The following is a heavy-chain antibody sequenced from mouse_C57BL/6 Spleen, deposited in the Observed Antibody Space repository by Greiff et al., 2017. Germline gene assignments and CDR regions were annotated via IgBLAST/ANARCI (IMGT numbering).Heavy chain of an antibody. CDR1: GYTFTSYW. D-gene: IGHD1-1*01. J-gene: IGHJ1*03. Sequence: QVQLQQPGAELVKPGASVKMSCKASGYTFTSYWITWVKQRPGQGLEWIGDIYPGSGSTNYNEKFKSKATLTVDTSSSTAYMQLSSLTSEDSAVXYCARGFKVITTVVGYFDVWGTGTTVTGSS. CDR3: ARGFKVITTVVGYFDV. CDR2: IYPGSGST. V-gene: IGHV1-55*01.